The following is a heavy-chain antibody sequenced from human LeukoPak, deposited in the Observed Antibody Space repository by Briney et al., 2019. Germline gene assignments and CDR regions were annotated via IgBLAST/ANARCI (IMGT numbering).Heavy chain of an antibody. CDR1: GYSLTSHY. J-gene: IGHJ6*03. CDR3: ARDRGIDYYGSGSYYRHYYYMDV. Sequence: ASVKVSCKASGYSLTSHYMHWVRQAPGQGLEWMGWINPNIGGTNYAQKFQGRVTMTRDTSISTAYMELSRLRSDDTAVYYCARDRGIDYYGSGSYYRHYYYMDVWGKGTTVTVSS. CDR2: INPNIGGT. V-gene: IGHV1-2*02. D-gene: IGHD3-10*01.